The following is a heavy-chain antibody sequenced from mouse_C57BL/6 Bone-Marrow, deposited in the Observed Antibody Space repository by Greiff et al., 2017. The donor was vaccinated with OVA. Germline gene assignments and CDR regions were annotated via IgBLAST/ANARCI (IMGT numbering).Heavy chain of an antibody. V-gene: IGHV14-3*01. CDR3: ASMVTTRNYAMDY. J-gene: IGHJ4*01. CDR2: IDPANGNT. CDR1: GFNIKNTY. Sequence: VQLKESVAELVRPGASVKLSCTASGFNIKNTYMHWVKQRPEQGLEWIGRIDPANGNTKYAPKFQGKATITADTSSHTAYLQLSSLTSEDTAIYYCASMVTTRNYAMDYWGQGTSGTVSS. D-gene: IGHD2-2*01.